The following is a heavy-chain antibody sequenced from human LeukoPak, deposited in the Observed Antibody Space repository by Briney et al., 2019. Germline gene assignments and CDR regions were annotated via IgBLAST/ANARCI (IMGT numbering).Heavy chain of an antibody. Sequence: SETLSLTCTVSGGSISSYYWSWIRQPAGKGLEWIGRIYTSGSTNYNPSLKSRVTMSVDTSKNQFSLKLSSVTAADTAVYYCARYTSIAVAGSRYYYYGMDVWGQGTTVTVSS. D-gene: IGHD6-19*01. J-gene: IGHJ6*02. CDR2: IYTSGST. CDR1: GGSISSYY. CDR3: ARYTSIAVAGSRYYYYGMDV. V-gene: IGHV4-4*07.